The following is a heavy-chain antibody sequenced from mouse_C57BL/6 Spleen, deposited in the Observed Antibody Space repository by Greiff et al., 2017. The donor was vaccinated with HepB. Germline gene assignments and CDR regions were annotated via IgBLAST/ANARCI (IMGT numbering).Heavy chain of an antibody. CDR3: ARTARIKY. CDR1: GYSITSGYG. J-gene: IGHJ2*01. V-gene: IGHV3-2*02. CDR2: ISYSGST. Sequence: EVQLQPSGPGLVKPSQSLSLTCPVTGYSITSGYGWTWIRQFPGNKLEWMGYISYSGSTNYNPSLNSRISITRDTSKNQFFLQLNSVTTEDTATYYCARTARIKYWGQGTTLTVSS. D-gene: IGHD1-2*01.